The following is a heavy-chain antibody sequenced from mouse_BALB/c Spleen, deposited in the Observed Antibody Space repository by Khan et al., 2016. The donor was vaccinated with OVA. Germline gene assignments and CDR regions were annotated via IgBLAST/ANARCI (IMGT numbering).Heavy chain of an antibody. V-gene: IGHV6-6*02. J-gene: IGHJ2*01. CDR3: WILL. CDR2: IKFNSDDYVT. CDR1: GFTFSNYL. Sequence: QLEESGGGLVQPGGSMKLSCVASGFTFSNYLMNWVRQSPGKGLEWVAEIKFNSDDYVTHYEESVKGRFTISRDDSKSSVYLQMNNLRAEDTGMYYCWILLWGQGTTLTVSS.